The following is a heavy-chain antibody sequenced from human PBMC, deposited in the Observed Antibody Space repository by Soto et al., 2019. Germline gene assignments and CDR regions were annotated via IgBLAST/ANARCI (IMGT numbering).Heavy chain of an antibody. CDR3: ARDEGSLGPSDFDY. CDR2: IWYDGSNK. V-gene: IGHV3-33*01. D-gene: IGHD3-16*01. J-gene: IGHJ4*02. CDR1: GFTFSSYG. Sequence: GGSLRLSCAASGFTFSSYGMHWVRQAPGKGLEWVAVIWYDGSNKYYADSVKGRFTISRDNSKNTLYLQMNSLRAEDTAVYYCARDEGSLGPSDFDYWGQGTLVTVSS.